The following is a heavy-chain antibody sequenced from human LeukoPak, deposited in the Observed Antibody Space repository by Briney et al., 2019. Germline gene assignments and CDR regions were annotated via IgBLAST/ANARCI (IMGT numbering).Heavy chain of an antibody. V-gene: IGHV3-21*01. J-gene: IGHJ4*02. CDR2: ISSSSSYI. Sequence: GGSLRLSCAASGFTFSSYRMTWVRQAPGKGLEWVSSISSSSSYIYYADSVKGRFTISRDNAKNSLYLQMNSLRAEDTAVYYCARDARGCRDYWGQGTLVTVSS. CDR3: ARDARGCRDY. CDR1: GFTFSSYR. D-gene: IGHD6-19*01.